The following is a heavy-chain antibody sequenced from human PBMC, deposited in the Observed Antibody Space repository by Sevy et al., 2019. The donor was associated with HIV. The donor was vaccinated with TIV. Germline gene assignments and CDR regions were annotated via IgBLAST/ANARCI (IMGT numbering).Heavy chain of an antibody. J-gene: IGHJ4*02. CDR2: MKQDGSER. Sequence: GESLKISCAASGFTISSYWMSWVRQAPGKGLEWVATMKQDGSERNYVDSVKGRFTISRDNAKNSLYLQMNSLRAEDTAVYYCVREGVGGYSYSLDCWGQGTLVTVSS. D-gene: IGHD5-18*01. V-gene: IGHV3-7*01. CDR3: VREGVGGYSYSLDC. CDR1: GFTISSYW.